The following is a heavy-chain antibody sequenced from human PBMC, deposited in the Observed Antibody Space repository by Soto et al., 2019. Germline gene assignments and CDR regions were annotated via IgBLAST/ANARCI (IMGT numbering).Heavy chain of an antibody. Sequence: QVQLVQSGPEVTKPGASVKVSCKTSGYNFVNHGISWVRQAPGRGLEWLGWISGHNGATKYGKRLQGRVTMTRDTSTTTAYMELRSLRSDDTAVYYCARDLYPLAYYFDYWGQGTLVTVSS. CDR1: GYNFVNHG. CDR2: ISGHNGAT. CDR3: ARDLYPLAYYFDY. V-gene: IGHV1-18*04. J-gene: IGHJ4*02.